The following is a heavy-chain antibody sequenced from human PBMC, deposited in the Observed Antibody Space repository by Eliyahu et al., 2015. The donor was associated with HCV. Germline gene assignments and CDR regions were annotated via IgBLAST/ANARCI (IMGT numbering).Heavy chain of an antibody. D-gene: IGHD4-17*01. CDR1: ESSFSNYL. J-gene: IGHJ6*02. V-gene: IGHV5-51*01. CDR2: ISPGDSDA. CDR3: ARHRGTTVTPGEFFYGLDV. Sequence: EVQLVQSGAEMKRAGESLKISCRASESSFSNYLIAWVRQMPGKGLEWMGIISPGDSDARFSPSFQGHVTMSADTSISTAYLQWSSLKDSDTAIYYCARHRGTTVTPGEFFYGLDVWGQGSTVTVSS.